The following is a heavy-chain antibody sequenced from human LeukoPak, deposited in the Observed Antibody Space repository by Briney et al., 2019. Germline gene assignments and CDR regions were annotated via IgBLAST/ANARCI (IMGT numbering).Heavy chain of an antibody. CDR3: ARREEYSSHNPNFDY. CDR2: IYYSGST. CDR1: GGSISSYY. V-gene: IGHV4-59*01. J-gene: IGHJ4*02. D-gene: IGHD6-6*01. Sequence: SETLSLTCTVSGGSISSYYWSWIRQPPGKGLEWIGYIYYSGSTYYNPSLKSRVTISVDTSKNQFSLKLSSVTAADTAVYYCARREEYSSHNPNFDYWGQGTLVTVSS.